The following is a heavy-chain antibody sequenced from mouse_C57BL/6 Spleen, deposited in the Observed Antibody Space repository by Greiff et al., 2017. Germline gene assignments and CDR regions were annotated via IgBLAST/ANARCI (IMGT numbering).Heavy chain of an antibody. CDR3: ARPFSITTVVADYFDY. V-gene: IGHV14-2*01. CDR1: GFNIKDYY. CDR2: IDPEDGET. Sequence: EVQLVESGAELVKPGASVKLSCTASGFNIKDYYMHWVKQRTEQGLEWIGRIDPEDGETKYAPKFQGKATITADTSSNTAYLQLSSLTSEDTAVYYCARPFSITTVVADYFDYWGQGTTLTVSS. J-gene: IGHJ2*01. D-gene: IGHD1-1*01.